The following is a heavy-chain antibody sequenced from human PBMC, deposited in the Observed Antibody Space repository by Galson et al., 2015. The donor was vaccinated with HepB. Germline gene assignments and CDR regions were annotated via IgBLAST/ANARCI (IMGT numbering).Heavy chain of an antibody. CDR2: IIPIFGTA. D-gene: IGHD2-15*01. Sequence: SVKVSCKASGGTFSSYAISWVRQAPGQGLEWMGGIIPIFGTANYAQKSQGRVTITADESTSTAYMELSSLRSEDTAVYYCARALFGGPHHCSGGSCYLSDLDYWGQGTLGTVSS. V-gene: IGHV1-69*13. CDR3: ARALFGGPHHCSGGSCYLSDLDY. J-gene: IGHJ4*02. CDR1: GGTFSSYA.